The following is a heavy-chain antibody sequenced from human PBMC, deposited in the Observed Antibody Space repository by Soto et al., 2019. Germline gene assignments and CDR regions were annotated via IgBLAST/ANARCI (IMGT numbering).Heavy chain of an antibody. V-gene: IGHV3-48*01. CDR2: ISSSSSTI. D-gene: IGHD4-4*01. CDR3: ARELQEEDYYYYYYMDV. CDR1: GFTFSSYS. J-gene: IGHJ6*03. Sequence: PGGSLRLSCAASGFTFSSYSMNWVRQAPGKGLEWVSYISSSSSTIYYADSVKGRFTISRDNAKNSLYLQMNSLRAEDTAVYYCARELQEEDYYYYYYMDVWGKGTTVTVSS.